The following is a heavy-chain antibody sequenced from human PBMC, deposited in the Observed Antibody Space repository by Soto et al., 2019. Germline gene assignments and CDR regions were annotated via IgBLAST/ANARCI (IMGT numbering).Heavy chain of an antibody. J-gene: IGHJ4*02. Sequence: QVQLQESGPGLVKPSQTLSLTCTVSGGSISTGGYYWGWIRQYPGKGLEWIGYIYYTGSAHYNPSLTSRVTMAVDTSNNHFSLKLTSVTAADTAVYYCARGRSDIAVVPVDFWGPGTLVSVSS. CDR1: GGSISTGGYY. D-gene: IGHD2-2*01. V-gene: IGHV4-31*03. CDR2: IYYTGSA. CDR3: ARGRSDIAVVPVDF.